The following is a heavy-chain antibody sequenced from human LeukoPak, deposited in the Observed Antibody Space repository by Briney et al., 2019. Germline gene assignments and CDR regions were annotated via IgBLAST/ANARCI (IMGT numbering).Heavy chain of an antibody. CDR3: ARVGGRRDGYWFDP. CDR1: GGSISSGSYY. J-gene: IGHJ5*02. Sequence: PSETLSLTCTVSGGSISSGSYYWSWIRQPAGKGLEWIGRIYTSGSTNYNPSLKSRVTISVDTSKNQFSLKLSSVTAADTAVYYCARVGGRRDGYWFDPWGQGTLVTVSS. V-gene: IGHV4-61*02. CDR2: IYTSGST. D-gene: IGHD5-24*01.